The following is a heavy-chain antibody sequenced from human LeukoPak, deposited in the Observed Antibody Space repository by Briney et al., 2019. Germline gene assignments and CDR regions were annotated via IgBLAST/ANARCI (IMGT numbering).Heavy chain of an antibody. J-gene: IGHJ4*02. V-gene: IGHV3-21*01. CDR2: ISSSSSYI. D-gene: IGHD6-19*01. Sequence: PGGSLRLSCAASGFTFSSYSMNWVRQAPGKGLEWVSSISSSSSYIYYADSVKGRFTISRDNAKNSLYLQMNSLRAEDTAVYYCARDTGSSGWTRFDYWGQGTLVTVSS. CDR1: GFTFSSYS. CDR3: ARDTGSSGWTRFDY.